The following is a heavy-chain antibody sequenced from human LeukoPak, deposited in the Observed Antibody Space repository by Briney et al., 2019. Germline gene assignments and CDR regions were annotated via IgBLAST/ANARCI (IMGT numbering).Heavy chain of an antibody. CDR3: ARESGNGYSSGWYPYYYYGMDV. V-gene: IGHV3-33*08. Sequence: PGGSLRLSCAASGFTFSSYAMNWVRQAPGKGLEWVAVIWYDGSNKYYADSVKGRFTISRDNSKNTLYLQMNSLRAEDTAVYYCARESGNGYSSGWYPYYYYGMDVWGQGTTVTVSS. CDR2: IWYDGSNK. CDR1: GFTFSSYA. J-gene: IGHJ6*02. D-gene: IGHD6-19*01.